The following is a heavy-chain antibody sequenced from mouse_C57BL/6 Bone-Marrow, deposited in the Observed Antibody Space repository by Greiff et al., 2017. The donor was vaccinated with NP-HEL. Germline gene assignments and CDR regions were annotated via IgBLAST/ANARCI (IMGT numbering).Heavy chain of an antibody. Sequence: VQLKESGAELVRPGASVKLSCTASGFNIKDDYMHWVKQRPEQGLEWIGWIDPENGDTEYASKFQGKATITADTASNTAYLQLSSLTSEDTAVYYCTTAQATPMDYWGQGTSVTVSS. J-gene: IGHJ4*01. CDR1: GFNIKDDY. V-gene: IGHV14-4*01. D-gene: IGHD3-2*02. CDR3: TTAQATPMDY. CDR2: IDPENGDT.